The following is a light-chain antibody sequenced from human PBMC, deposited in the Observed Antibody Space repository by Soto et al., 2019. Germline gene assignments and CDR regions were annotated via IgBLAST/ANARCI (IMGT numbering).Light chain of an antibody. CDR2: YDS. Sequence: SYELTQPPSVSVAPGKTARITCGGTNIGSKSVHWYQQKPGQAPVLVIYYDSDRPSGIPERFSGSNSGNTATLTIGRVEAGDEADYYCQVWDSSSDHVVFGGGTQLTVL. CDR3: QVWDSSSDHVV. V-gene: IGLV3-21*04. CDR1: NIGSKS. J-gene: IGLJ2*01.